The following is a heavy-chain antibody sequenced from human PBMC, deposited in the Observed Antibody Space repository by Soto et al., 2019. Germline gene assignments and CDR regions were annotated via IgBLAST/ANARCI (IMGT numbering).Heavy chain of an antibody. CDR2: IYYSGST. D-gene: IGHD6-13*01. CDR3: ASRRSIAAAGVFFDY. J-gene: IGHJ4*02. V-gene: IGHV4-39*01. Sequence: SETLSLTCTVSGGSISSSSYYWGWIRQPPGKGLEWIGSIYYSGSTYYNPSLKSRVTISVDTSKNQFSLKLSSVTAADTAVYYCASRRSIAAAGVFFDYWGQGTLVTVSS. CDR1: GGSISSSSYY.